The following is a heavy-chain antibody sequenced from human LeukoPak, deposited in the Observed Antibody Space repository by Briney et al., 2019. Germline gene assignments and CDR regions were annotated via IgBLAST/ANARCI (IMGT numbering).Heavy chain of an antibody. V-gene: IGHV1-69*05. CDR2: IIPISGTA. CDR1: GGTFSSYA. J-gene: IGHJ4*02. CDR3: ARVARYDFWSGHFDY. D-gene: IGHD3-3*01. Sequence: GASVKVSCKASGGTFSSYAISWVRQAPGQGLEWMGGIIPISGTANYAQKFQGRVTITTDESTSTAYMELSSLRSEDTAVYYCARVARYDFWSGHFDYWGQGTLVTVSS.